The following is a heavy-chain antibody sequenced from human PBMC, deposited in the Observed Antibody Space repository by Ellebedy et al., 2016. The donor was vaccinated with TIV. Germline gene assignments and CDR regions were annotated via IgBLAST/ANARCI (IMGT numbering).Heavy chain of an antibody. CDR2: IRRIVDGGTI. J-gene: IGHJ4*02. CDR3: TTDFSN. D-gene: IGHD3-3*01. V-gene: IGHV3-15*07. Sequence: GGSLRLSXVVSGFTFSNSWMDWVRQAPGKGLEWVGRIRRIVDGGTIDYAAPVKDRFTISRDDSKNTLYLQMNSLKTEGTALYYCTTDFSNWGQGTLVTVSS. CDR1: GFTFSNSW.